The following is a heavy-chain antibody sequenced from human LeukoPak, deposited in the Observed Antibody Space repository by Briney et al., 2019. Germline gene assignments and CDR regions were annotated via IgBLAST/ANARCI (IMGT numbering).Heavy chain of an antibody. D-gene: IGHD1-26*01. V-gene: IGHV4-59*01. CDR2: IYYSGST. J-gene: IGHJ5*02. Sequence: KSSETLSLTCTVSGGSISSYHWSWIRQPPGKGLEWIGYIYYSGSTNYNPSLKSRVTISVDTSKNQFSLKLSSVTAADTAVYYCARTGGSYPLAFDPWGQGTLVTVSS. CDR1: GGSISSYH. CDR3: ARTGGSYPLAFDP.